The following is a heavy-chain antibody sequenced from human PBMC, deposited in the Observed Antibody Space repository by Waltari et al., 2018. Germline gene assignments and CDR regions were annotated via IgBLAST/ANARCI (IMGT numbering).Heavy chain of an antibody. V-gene: IGHV5-51*01. Sequence: EVQLVQSGAEVKKPGESLKISCKGSGYSFTSYWIGWVRQMPGKGLEWLGIIYPGDPDTRYSPSFQGQVTISADKSISTAYLQWSSLKASDTAMYYCARHESGYCSGGSCYELGYWGQGTLVTVSS. D-gene: IGHD2-15*01. CDR3: ARHESGYCSGGSCYELGY. CDR1: GYSFTSYW. CDR2: IYPGDPDT. J-gene: IGHJ4*02.